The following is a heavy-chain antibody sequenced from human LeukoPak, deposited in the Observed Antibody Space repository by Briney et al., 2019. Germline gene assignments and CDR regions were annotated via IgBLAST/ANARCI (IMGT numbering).Heavy chain of an antibody. CDR2: IYHSGST. V-gene: IGHV4-38-2*02. CDR1: GYSISSGYY. D-gene: IGHD1-26*01. Sequence: SETLSLTCTVSGYSISSGYYWGWIRQPPGKGLEWIGSIYHSGSTYYNPSLKSRVTISVDTSKNQFSLKLSSVTAADTAVYYCARAVALTKVGAPKGLYYFDYWGQGTLVTVSS. J-gene: IGHJ4*02. CDR3: ARAVALTKVGAPKGLYYFDY.